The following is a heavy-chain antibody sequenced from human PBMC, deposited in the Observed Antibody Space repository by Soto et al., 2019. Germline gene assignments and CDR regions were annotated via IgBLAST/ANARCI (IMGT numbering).Heavy chain of an antibody. D-gene: IGHD2-21*02. Sequence: QVQLQESGPGLVKPSETLSLTSTVSGGTISRYYWSWIRQPPGKGLEWIGYMYNTGSTVYNPSFKSRVTISVDTSKNQFSLKLNSVTAAYTAVYYCARDLWGYCGTDCYPLDVWGQGTTVTVSS. CDR3: ARDLWGYCGTDCYPLDV. CDR1: GGTISRYY. V-gene: IGHV4-59*01. CDR2: MYNTGST. J-gene: IGHJ6*02.